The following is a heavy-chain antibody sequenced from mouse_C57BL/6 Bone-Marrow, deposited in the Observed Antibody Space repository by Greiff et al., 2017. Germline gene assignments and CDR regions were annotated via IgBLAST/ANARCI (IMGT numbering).Heavy chain of an antibody. V-gene: IGHV1-80*01. D-gene: IGHD1-1*01. CDR1: GYAFSSYW. CDR3: ARRMTTVVATDYFDY. CDR2: IYPGDGDT. Sequence: QVQLQQSGAELVKPGASVKISCKASGYAFSSYWMNWVKQRPGKGLEWIGQIYPGDGDTNYNGKFKGKATLTADKSSSTAYMQLSSLTSEDSAVYFCARRMTTVVATDYFDYWGQGTTLTVSS. J-gene: IGHJ2*01.